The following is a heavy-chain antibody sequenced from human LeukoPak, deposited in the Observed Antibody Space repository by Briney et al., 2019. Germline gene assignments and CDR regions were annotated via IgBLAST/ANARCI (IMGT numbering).Heavy chain of an antibody. V-gene: IGHV1-8*01. CDR1: RYTFSNYD. Sequence: ASVKVSCKASRYTFSNYDINWVRQATGQGLEWMGWMNPNSGNTGYAQKFQGRVTMTRNTSISTAYMELSSLRSEDTAVYYCARGPYYDFWSGYYCNWFDPWGQGTLVTVSS. CDR3: ARGPYYDFWSGYYCNWFDP. J-gene: IGHJ5*02. D-gene: IGHD3-3*01. CDR2: MNPNSGNT.